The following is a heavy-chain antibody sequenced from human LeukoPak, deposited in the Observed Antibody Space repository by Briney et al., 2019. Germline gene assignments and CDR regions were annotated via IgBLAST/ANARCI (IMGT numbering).Heavy chain of an antibody. CDR2: ISSSGSTI. Sequence: PGGSLRLACAASGFTFSDYYMSWIRQAPGKGLEWVSYISSSGSTIYYADSVKGRFTISRDNAKNSLYLQVNSLRAEDTAVYYCARTMGSPYYYYMDVWGKGTRVTVSS. J-gene: IGHJ6*03. CDR3: ARTMGSPYYYYMDV. V-gene: IGHV3-11*01. D-gene: IGHD3-10*01. CDR1: GFTFSDYY.